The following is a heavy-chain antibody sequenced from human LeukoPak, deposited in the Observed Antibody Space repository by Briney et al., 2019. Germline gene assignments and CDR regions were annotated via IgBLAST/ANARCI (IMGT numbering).Heavy chain of an antibody. V-gene: IGHV4-39*07. D-gene: IGHD3-16*02. Sequence: SGTLSLTCTVSGGSISSSSYYWGWIRQPPGKGLEWIGSIYYSGSTYYNPSLKSRVTISVDTSKNQFSLKLSSVTAADTAVYYCARGLPHVWGSYRYMYYFDYWGQGTLVTVSS. CDR1: GGSISSSSYY. CDR2: IYYSGST. CDR3: ARGLPHVWGSYRYMYYFDY. J-gene: IGHJ4*02.